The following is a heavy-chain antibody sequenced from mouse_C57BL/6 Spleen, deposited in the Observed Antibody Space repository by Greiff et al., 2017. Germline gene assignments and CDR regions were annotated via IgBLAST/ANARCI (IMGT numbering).Heavy chain of an antibody. D-gene: IGHD1-1*01. V-gene: IGHV1-76*01. Sequence: VQLQQSGAELVRPGASVKLSCKASGYTFTDYYINWVKQRPGQGLEWIARIYPGSGNTYYNEKFKGKATLTAEKSSSTAYMQLSSLTSEDSAVYCCARGGYITTVVAHWYVDVWGTGTTVTVSS. J-gene: IGHJ1*03. CDR1: GYTFTDYY. CDR3: ARGGYITTVVAHWYVDV. CDR2: IYPGSGNT.